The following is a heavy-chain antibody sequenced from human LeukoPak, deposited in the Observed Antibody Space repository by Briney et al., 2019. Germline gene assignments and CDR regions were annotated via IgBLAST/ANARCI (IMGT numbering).Heavy chain of an antibody. CDR2: INPSGGST. CDR1: GYTFTSYY. CDR3: ARAYSSGWYLDY. J-gene: IGHJ4*02. Sequence: ASVKVSCKASGYTFTSYYMHWVRQAPGQGLEWMGIINPSGGSTSYARKFQGRVTMTRDTSTSTVYMELSSLRSEDTAVYYCARAYSSGWYLDYWGREPWSPSPQ. D-gene: IGHD6-19*01. V-gene: IGHV1-46*01.